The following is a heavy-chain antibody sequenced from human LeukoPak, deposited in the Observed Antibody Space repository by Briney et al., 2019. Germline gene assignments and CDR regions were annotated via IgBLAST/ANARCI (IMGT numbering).Heavy chain of an antibody. D-gene: IGHD3-22*01. J-gene: IGHJ3*02. CDR1: GFAFSNYW. V-gene: IGHV3-7*04. CDR2: INQDGSEK. Sequence: GGSLRLSCEVSGFAFSNYWMSWVRQAPGKGLEWVANINQDGSEKYYVDSVKGRFTISRDNSKNTMYLQMNSLRAEDTAVYYCARTYDLSGPSAFDIWGHGTVVTVSS. CDR3: ARTYDLSGPSAFDI.